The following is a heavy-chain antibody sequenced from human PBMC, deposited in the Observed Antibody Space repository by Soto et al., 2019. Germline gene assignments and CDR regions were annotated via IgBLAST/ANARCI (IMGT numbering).Heavy chain of an antibody. V-gene: IGHV3-11*05. CDR1: GITFSDYY. Sequence: QVQLVESGGGLVKHGGSLRLSCAASGITFSDYYMHWIRQVPGKGLEWISYISSSSTYTNYADSVKGRFTISRDNARNSLYLQMNSLRAEDTAVYYCARNSRSLSDDSSGDAAFDLWGQGTVVTVSS. CDR2: ISSSSTYT. CDR3: ARNSRSLSDDSSGDAAFDL. D-gene: IGHD3-22*01. J-gene: IGHJ3*01.